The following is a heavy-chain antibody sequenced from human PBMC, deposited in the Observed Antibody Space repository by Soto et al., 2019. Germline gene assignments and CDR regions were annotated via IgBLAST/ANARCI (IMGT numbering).Heavy chain of an antibody. V-gene: IGHV1-69*02. Sequence: SVKVSCKASGGTFSSYTISWVRQAPGQGLEWMGRIIPILGITNYAQKFQGRVTMTTDTSTSTAYMELRSLRSDDTAVYYCALYYYDSSGVAAFDISGQGTMVTVSS. CDR2: IIPILGIT. CDR3: ALYYYDSSGVAAFDI. J-gene: IGHJ3*02. D-gene: IGHD3-22*01. CDR1: GGTFSSYT.